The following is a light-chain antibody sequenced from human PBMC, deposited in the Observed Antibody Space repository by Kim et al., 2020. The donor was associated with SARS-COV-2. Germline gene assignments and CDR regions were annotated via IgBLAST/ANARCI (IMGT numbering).Light chain of an antibody. Sequence: PGERPTPPCRASRSVTGTLAWYQQNPGQAPRLLFYGASTRATVIPARFSGSGSGTEFTLTTSSLQSEDLAVYYGQQYNNWPPAFVQGTKVDIK. V-gene: IGKV3-15*01. CDR1: RSVTGT. J-gene: IGKJ1*01. CDR2: GAS. CDR3: QQYNNWPPA.